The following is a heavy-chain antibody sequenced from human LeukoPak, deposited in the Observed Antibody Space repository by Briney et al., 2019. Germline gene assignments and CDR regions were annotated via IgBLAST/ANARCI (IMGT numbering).Heavy chain of an antibody. CDR2: ISYDGSNK. CDR1: GFTFSSYA. D-gene: IGHD4-17*01. CDR3: ARGAYGDYVFDY. Sequence: GGSLRLSCAASGFTFSSYAMHWVRQAPGKGLEWVAVISYDGSNKYYADSVKGRFTISRDNSKNTLYLQMNSLRAEDTAVYYCARGAYGDYVFDYWGQXTLVTVSS. J-gene: IGHJ4*02. V-gene: IGHV3-30-3*01.